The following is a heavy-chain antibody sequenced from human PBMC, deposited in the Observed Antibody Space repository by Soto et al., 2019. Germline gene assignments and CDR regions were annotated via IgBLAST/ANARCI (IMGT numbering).Heavy chain of an antibody. V-gene: IGHV1-18*01. CDR1: GYTFISYG. Sequence: QVQLVQSGAEVKKPGASVKVSCKASGYTFISYGISWVRQAPGQGLEWMGWIIGYNGDTNFAQKFQGRVPMTTDTSTNTAYMELKSLTSDDTAVYYCARGRISSSSIFDYWGQGTLVTVSS. D-gene: IGHD6-6*01. J-gene: IGHJ4*02. CDR2: IIGYNGDT. CDR3: ARGRISSSSIFDY.